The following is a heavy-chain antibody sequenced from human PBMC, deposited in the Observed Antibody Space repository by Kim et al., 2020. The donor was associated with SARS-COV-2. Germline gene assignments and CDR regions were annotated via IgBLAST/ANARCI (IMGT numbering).Heavy chain of an antibody. Sequence: GGSLRLSCAASGFTFSSYGMHWVRQAPGKGLEWVAVISYDGSNKYYADSVKGRFTISRDNSKNTLYLQMNSLRAEDTAVYYCAKGIGYYGSGHFDYWGQGTLVTVSS. CDR2: ISYDGSNK. CDR3: AKGIGYYGSGHFDY. D-gene: IGHD3-10*01. CDR1: GFTFSSYG. J-gene: IGHJ4*02. V-gene: IGHV3-30*18.